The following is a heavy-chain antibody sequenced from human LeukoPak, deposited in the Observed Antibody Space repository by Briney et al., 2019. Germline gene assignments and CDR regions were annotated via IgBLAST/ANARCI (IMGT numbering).Heavy chain of an antibody. Sequence: ASVKVACKVSGYTLTQLVIHWVRQAPGKGLEWMGGFDPEDGETIYAQKFQDRVTLPEDKSTDTAYMELSSLRSEDTAFYYCATSSGTYFLYWGQGTLVTV. CDR2: FDPEDGET. CDR1: GYTLTQLV. D-gene: IGHD1-26*01. J-gene: IGHJ4*02. V-gene: IGHV1-24*01. CDR3: ATSSGTYFLY.